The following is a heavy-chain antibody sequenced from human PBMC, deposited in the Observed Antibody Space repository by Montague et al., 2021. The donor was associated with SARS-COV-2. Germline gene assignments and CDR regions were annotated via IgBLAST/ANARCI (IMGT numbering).Heavy chain of an antibody. Sequence: CAISGDSVASNRGAWGGHRQDPSRGLEWLGRTYYRYKWYGDYAPXLRGRLTVNPDASKNEFSLELNYVTPEDTAVYYCVRYSGWFYFDFWGQGTLVTVSS. CDR2: TYYRYKWYG. CDR3: VRYSGWFYFDF. D-gene: IGHD6-19*01. CDR1: GDSVASNRGA. V-gene: IGHV6-1*01. J-gene: IGHJ4*02.